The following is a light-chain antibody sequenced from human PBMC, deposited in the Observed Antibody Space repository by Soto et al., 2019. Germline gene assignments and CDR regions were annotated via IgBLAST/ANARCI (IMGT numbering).Light chain of an antibody. Sequence: QSVLTQPPSASGTPGQRVTISCSGSSSNIGSDTVNWYQQLPGTAPKLLIYSDNQRPSGVPGRFSGYKSGTSASLAIGGLESEDEADYYCAAWDDSRNAVVFGGGTKVTVL. J-gene: IGLJ2*01. V-gene: IGLV1-44*01. CDR3: AAWDDSRNAVV. CDR2: SDN. CDR1: SSNIGSDT.